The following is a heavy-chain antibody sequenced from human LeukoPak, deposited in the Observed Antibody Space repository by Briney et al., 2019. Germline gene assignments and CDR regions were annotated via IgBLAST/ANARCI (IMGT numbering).Heavy chain of an antibody. D-gene: IGHD6-6*01. J-gene: IGHJ4*02. Sequence: GGSLRLSCAASGFTFSSYAMHWVRQAPGKGLEWVAVISYDGSNKYYADSVKSRFTISRDNSKNTLYLQMNSLRAEDTAVYYCARSPGAYSSSPGAYFDYWGQGTLVTVSS. CDR3: ARSPGAYSSSPGAYFDY. CDR2: ISYDGSNK. CDR1: GFTFSSYA. V-gene: IGHV3-30-3*01.